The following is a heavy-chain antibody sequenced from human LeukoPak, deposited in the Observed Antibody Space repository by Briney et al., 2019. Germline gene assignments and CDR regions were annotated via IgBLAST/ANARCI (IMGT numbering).Heavy chain of an antibody. J-gene: IGHJ3*02. V-gene: IGHV4-59*01. CDR1: GGSISSYY. D-gene: IGHD2-2*01. Sequence: SETLSLTCTVSGGSISSYYWSWIRQPPGKGLEWIGYIYYSGSTNYNPSLKSRVTISVDTSKNQFSLKLSSVTAADTAVYYCARAGIVVVPAATYAFDIWGQGTMVTVSS. CDR3: ARAGIVVVPAATYAFDI. CDR2: IYYSGST.